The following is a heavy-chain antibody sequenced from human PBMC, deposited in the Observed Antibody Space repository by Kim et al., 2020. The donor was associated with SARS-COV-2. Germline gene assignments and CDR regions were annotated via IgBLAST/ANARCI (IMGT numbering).Heavy chain of an antibody. D-gene: IGHD3-9*01. CDR1: GFTFGDYA. CDR2: IRSKAYGGTT. J-gene: IGHJ3*02. V-gene: IGHV3-49*03. CDR3: TRRLTGSHYYAFDI. Sequence: GGSLRLSCTASGFTFGDYAMSWFRQAPGKGLEWVGFIRSKAYGGTTEYAASVKGRFTISRDDSKSIAYLQMNSLKTEDTAVYYCTRRLTGSHYYAFDIWGQGTMVTVSS.